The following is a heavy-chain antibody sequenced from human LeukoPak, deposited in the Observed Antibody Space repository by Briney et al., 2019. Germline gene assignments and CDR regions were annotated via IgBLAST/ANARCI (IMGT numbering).Heavy chain of an antibody. CDR2: ISWISGSI. D-gene: IGHD3-16*01. V-gene: IGHV3-9*03. J-gene: IGHJ4*02. Sequence: GGSLRLSCAASGFTFDDYAMHWVRQAPGKGLEWVSGISWISGSIGYADSVKGRFTISRDNAKNSLYLQMNSLRAEDMALYYCAKDMSRGGFDYWGQGTLVTVSS. CDR3: AKDMSRGGFDY. CDR1: GFTFDDYA.